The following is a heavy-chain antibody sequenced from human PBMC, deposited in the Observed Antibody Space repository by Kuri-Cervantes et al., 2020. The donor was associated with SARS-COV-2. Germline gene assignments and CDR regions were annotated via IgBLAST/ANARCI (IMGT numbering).Heavy chain of an antibody. J-gene: IGHJ3*02. V-gene: IGHV3-21*01. Sequence: GGSLRLSCAASGFTFSSYAMNWVRQAPGKGLEWVSSISSSSSYIYYADSVKGRFTISRDNAKNSLYLQMNSLRAEDTAVYYCATTDYGYCSSTSRTRRPRCALDIWGQGTMVTVSS. CDR2: ISSSSSYI. D-gene: IGHD2-2*03. CDR3: ATTDYGYCSSTSRTRRPRCALDI. CDR1: GFTFSSYA.